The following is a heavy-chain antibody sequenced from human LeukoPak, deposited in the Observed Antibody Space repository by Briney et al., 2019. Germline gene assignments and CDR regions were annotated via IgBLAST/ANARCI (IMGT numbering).Heavy chain of an antibody. V-gene: IGHV3-66*01. CDR1: GFTVSSNY. CDR3: ARDPRVMGSGSFFAFDI. Sequence: GGSLRLSCAASGFTVSSNYMSWVRQAPGKGLEWVSVIYSGGSTYYADSVKGRFTISRDNSKNTLYLQMNSLRAEDTAVYYCARDPRVMGSGSFFAFDIWGQGTMVTVSS. D-gene: IGHD3-10*01. CDR2: IYSGGST. J-gene: IGHJ3*02.